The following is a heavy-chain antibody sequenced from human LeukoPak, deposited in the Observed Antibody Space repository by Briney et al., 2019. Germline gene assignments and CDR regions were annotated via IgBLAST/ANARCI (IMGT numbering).Heavy chain of an antibody. J-gene: IGHJ4*02. CDR1: GGSFSGYY. CDR2: INHSGST. D-gene: IGHD1-26*01. V-gene: IGHV4-34*01. CDR3: ARADSGSYYHYFDY. Sequence: SETLSLTCAVYGGSFSGYYWSWIRQPPGKGLEWIGEINHSGSTNYNPSLKSRVTISVDTSKNQFSLKLSSVTAADTAVYYCARADSGSYYHYFDYWGQGTLVTVSS.